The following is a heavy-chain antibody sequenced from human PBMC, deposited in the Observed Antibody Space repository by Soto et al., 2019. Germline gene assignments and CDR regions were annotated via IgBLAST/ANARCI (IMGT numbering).Heavy chain of an antibody. V-gene: IGHV3-74*01. CDR1: GFNFGSSW. CDR2: MTSDGSTT. J-gene: IGHJ4*02. D-gene: IGHD3-10*01. Sequence: GGSLRLSCAASGFNFGSSWMHWVRQAPGKGLQWVSRMTSDGSTTDYADSVKGRFTVSRDNGKYTLYLQMNSLRAEDTAIYYCAKKVNSGPGSQYFDYWGQGTLVTVSS. CDR3: AKKVNSGPGSQYFDY.